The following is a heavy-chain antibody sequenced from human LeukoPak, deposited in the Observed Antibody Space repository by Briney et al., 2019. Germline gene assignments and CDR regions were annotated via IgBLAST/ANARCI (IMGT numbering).Heavy chain of an antibody. V-gene: IGHV3-30*03. J-gene: IGHJ4*02. CDR1: GFTFSSYG. Sequence: PGGSLRLSCAASGFTFSSYGMHWVRQAPGKGLEWVAVISYDGSNKYYADSVKGRFTISRDNAKNSLYLQMNSLRAEDTALYYCTRGGSELGIIDSWGQGTLVTVSS. CDR2: ISYDGSNK. CDR3: TRGGSELGIIDS. D-gene: IGHD3-9*01.